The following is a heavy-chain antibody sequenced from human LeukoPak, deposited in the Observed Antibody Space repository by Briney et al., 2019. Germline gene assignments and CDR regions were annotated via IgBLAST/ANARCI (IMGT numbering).Heavy chain of an antibody. CDR1: GFTFSSYA. J-gene: IGHJ4*02. CDR2: ISGSGGST. Sequence: PGGSLRLSCAASGFTFSSYAMSWVRQAPGKGLEWVSAISGSGGSTYYADSVKGRFTISRDNSKNTLYLQMNSLRAEDTAVYYCAKDLAVIAVAGTRYFDYWGQGTLVTVSS. CDR3: AKDLAVIAVAGTRYFDY. D-gene: IGHD6-19*01. V-gene: IGHV3-23*01.